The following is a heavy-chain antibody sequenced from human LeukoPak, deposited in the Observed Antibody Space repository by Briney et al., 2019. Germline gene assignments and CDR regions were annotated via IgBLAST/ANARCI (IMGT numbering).Heavy chain of an antibody. V-gene: IGHV1-8*02. CDR3: ARGGGYLGSVWFDP. CDR2: MNPNSGNT. Sequence: GASVKVSCKASGYTFTAYYIHWLRQATGQGLEWMGWMNPNSGNTGYAQKFQGRVTMTRNTSISTAYMELSSLRSEDTAVYYCARGGGYLGSVWFDPWGQGTLVTVSS. CDR1: GYTFTAYY. J-gene: IGHJ5*02. D-gene: IGHD5-12*01.